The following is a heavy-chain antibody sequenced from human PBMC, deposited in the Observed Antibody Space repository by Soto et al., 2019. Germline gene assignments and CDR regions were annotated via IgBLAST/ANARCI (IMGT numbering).Heavy chain of an antibody. CDR1: GYTFTSYA. D-gene: IGHD2-2*01. Sequence: AAVKVSCKACGYTFTSYAMHWVRQAPGQRLEWMGWINAGNGNTKYSQKFQGRVTITRDTSASTAYMELSSLRSEDTAVYYCARVRSSTSWGWFDPWGQGTLVTVS. CDR3: ARVRSSTSWGWFDP. CDR2: INAGNGNT. V-gene: IGHV1-3*01. J-gene: IGHJ5*02.